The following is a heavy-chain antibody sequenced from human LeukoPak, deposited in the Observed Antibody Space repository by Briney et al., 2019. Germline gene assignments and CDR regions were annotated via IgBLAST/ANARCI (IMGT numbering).Heavy chain of an antibody. D-gene: IGHD4-17*01. CDR1: GFTLSSYA. CDR3: ARDGVFLVTSLWYYYYYMDV. J-gene: IGHJ6*03. V-gene: IGHV3-30*04. Sequence: GGSLRLSCAASGFTLSSYAMHWVRQAPGKGLEWVAVISYDGSNKYYADSVKGRFTISRDNSKNTLYLQMNSLRAEDTAVYYCARDGVFLVTSLWYYYYYMDVWGKGTTVTVSS. CDR2: ISYDGSNK.